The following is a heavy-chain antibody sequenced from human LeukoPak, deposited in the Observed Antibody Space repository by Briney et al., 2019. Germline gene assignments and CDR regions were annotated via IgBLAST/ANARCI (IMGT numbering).Heavy chain of an antibody. CDR2: IRSKANSYAT. CDR1: GFTFSGPA. J-gene: IGHJ4*02. V-gene: IGHV3-73*01. CDR3: ARDRMGMGGFDY. Sequence: PGGSLRLSCAASGFTFSGPAMHWVRQASGKGLEWVGRIRSKANSYATAYAASVKGRFTISRDDSKNTAYLQMNSLKTEDTAVYYCARDRMGMGGFDYWGQGTLVTVSS. D-gene: IGHD1-26*01.